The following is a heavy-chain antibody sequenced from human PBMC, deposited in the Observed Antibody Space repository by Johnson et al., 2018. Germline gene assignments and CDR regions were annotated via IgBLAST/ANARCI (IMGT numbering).Heavy chain of an antibody. CDR1: GYTFTSYY. D-gene: IGHD3-22*01. CDR3: ARVRYYDTSGYHKGDAFQS. J-gene: IGHJ3*02. Sequence: QVQLVQSGAEVKKPGASVKVSCKASGYTFTSYYMQWVRQAPGQGLEWMGIINPSGGSPSYAQKFQGRVTLNRDPSTGTGYMELSILGSEATAVYYCARVRYYDTSGYHKGDAFQSWGQGTMVTVSS. V-gene: IGHV1-46*01. CDR2: INPSGGSP.